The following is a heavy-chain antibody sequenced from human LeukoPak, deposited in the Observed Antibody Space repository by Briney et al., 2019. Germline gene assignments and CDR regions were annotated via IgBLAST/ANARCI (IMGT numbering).Heavy chain of an antibody. CDR3: ARSILPAANAIDY. CDR1: GFTFSDYY. V-gene: IGHV3-11*04. D-gene: IGHD2-2*01. J-gene: IGHJ4*02. CDR2: MSSSGSTI. Sequence: GGSLRLSCAASGFTFSDYYMSWIRPAPGKGMEWISYMSSSGSTISYADSVTGRFTVSRDNAKNSLYLQMNSLRAENTAVYYCARSILPAANAIDYWGQGTLLTVSS.